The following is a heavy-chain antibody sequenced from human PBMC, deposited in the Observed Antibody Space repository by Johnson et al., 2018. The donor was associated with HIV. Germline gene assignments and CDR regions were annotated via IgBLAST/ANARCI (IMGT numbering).Heavy chain of an antibody. CDR2: NSGSI. J-gene: IGHJ3*02. Sequence: VQLVESGGGLVKPGGSLRLSCTASGFSFTNAWMSWNSGSIDYADSVKGRFSISRDNAKNSLYLQMNSLRAEDTALYYCASGSGSYLSAFDIWGQGTMVTVSS. CDR3: ASGSGSYLSAFDI. V-gene: IGHV3-69-1*01. CDR1: GFSFTNAW. D-gene: IGHD1-26*01.